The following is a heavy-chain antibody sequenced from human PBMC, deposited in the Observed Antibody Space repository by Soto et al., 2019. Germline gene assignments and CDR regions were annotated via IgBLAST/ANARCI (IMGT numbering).Heavy chain of an antibody. CDR3: TKLTASAFDS. D-gene: IGHD2-2*01. V-gene: IGHV3-23*01. CDR1: GFTFSTYA. Sequence: EVQLLESGGGLVQPGGSLRLSCAASGFTFSTYAMNWVRQAPGKGLEWVSVLNDNGDSTYYADSVKGRFTISRDNSKNTLFLQVNSLRAEDTAVYYCTKLTASAFDSWGQGTLVTVSS. CDR2: LNDNGDST. J-gene: IGHJ4*02.